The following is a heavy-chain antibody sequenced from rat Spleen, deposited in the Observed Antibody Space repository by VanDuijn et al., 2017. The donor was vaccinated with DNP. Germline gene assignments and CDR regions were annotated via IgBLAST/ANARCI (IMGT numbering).Heavy chain of an antibody. CDR3: ARIKYTPYYWYFDF. D-gene: IGHD1-6*01. J-gene: IGHJ1*01. Sequence: EVQLVESGGGLVQPGRSLKLSCAASRFTFSDYYMAWVRQSPGKGLEWVASITNSGDSTYYSDSVKGRFSISRDNAKSTLYLQVNSLRSEDTATYYCARIKYTPYYWYFDFWGPGTMVTVSS. V-gene: IGHV5-25*01. CDR2: ITNSGDST. CDR1: RFTFSDYY.